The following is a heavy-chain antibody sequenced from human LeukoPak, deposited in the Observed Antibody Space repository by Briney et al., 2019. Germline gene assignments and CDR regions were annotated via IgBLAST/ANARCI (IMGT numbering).Heavy chain of an antibody. V-gene: IGHV4-59*12. CDR2: IYYSGST. CDR3: ARVRSVDLVGAKGYFDY. Sequence: PSETLSLTCTVSGGSISSYCWSWIRQPPGKGLEWIGYIYYSGSTNYNPSLKSRVTISVDTSKNQFSLKLSSVTAADTAVYYCARVRSVDLVGAKGYFDYWGQGTLVTVSS. CDR1: GGSISSYC. D-gene: IGHD5-12*01. J-gene: IGHJ4*02.